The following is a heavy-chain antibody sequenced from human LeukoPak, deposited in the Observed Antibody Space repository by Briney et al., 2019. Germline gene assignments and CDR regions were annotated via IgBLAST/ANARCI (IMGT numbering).Heavy chain of an antibody. CDR1: GGSISSSSYY. D-gene: IGHD6-6*01. J-gene: IGHJ4*02. V-gene: IGHV4-39*01. CDR2: IYYSGST. Sequence: SETLSLTSTVSGGSISSSSYYWGWIRQPPGKGLEWIGSIYYSGSTYYNPSLKSRVTISVDTSKNQFSLKLSSVTAADTAVYYCARKGDSIAARPFDYWGQGTLDTVSS. CDR3: ARKGDSIAARPFDY.